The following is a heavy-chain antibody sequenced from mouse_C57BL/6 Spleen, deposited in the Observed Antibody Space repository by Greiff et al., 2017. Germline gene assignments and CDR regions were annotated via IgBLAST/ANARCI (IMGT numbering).Heavy chain of an antibody. D-gene: IGHD4-1*01. V-gene: IGHV5-9-1*02. CDR3: TREDWDGYYAMDY. CDR2: ISSGGAYI. CDR1: GFTFSSYA. J-gene: IGHJ4*01. Sequence: EVQGVESGEGLVKPGGSLQLSCAASGFTFSSYAMSWVRQTPEQRLEWVAYISSGGAYIYYADTVKGRFTISRDNVRHTLYLQMSSLKSEDTTMYYCTREDWDGYYAMDYWGQGTSVTVSS.